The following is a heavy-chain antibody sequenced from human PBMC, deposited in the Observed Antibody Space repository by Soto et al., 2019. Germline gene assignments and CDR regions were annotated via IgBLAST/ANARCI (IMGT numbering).Heavy chain of an antibody. J-gene: IGHJ4*02. CDR3: ARDRHSNSYYFDY. D-gene: IGHD4-4*01. CDR2: INPSGGST. CDR1: GDRFTSYY. V-gene: IGHV1-46*03. Sequence: GASVKLSCKACGDRFTSYYMHWVRQAPGQGLEWMGIINPSGGSTSYAQKFQGRVTMTRDTSTSTVYMELSSLRSEDTAVYYCARDRHSNSYYFDYWGQGTLVTVSS.